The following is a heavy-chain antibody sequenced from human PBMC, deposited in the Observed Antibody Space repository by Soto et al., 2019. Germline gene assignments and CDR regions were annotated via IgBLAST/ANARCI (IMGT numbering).Heavy chain of an antibody. CDR2: ISAYNGNT. J-gene: IGHJ4*02. V-gene: IGHV1-18*04. Sequence: QVQLVQSGAEVKKPGASVKVSCKASGYTFTSYGISWVRQAPGQGLEWMGWISAYNGNTNYAQKLQGRVTMTTDTSTSTAYMELRSLRSDDTAGYYCARSPFEINHYSGSYLFLAYWGQGTLVTVSS. D-gene: IGHD1-26*01. CDR1: GYTFTSYG. CDR3: ARSPFEINHYSGSYLFLAY.